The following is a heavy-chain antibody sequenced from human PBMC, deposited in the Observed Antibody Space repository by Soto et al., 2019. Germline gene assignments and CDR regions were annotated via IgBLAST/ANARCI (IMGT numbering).Heavy chain of an antibody. D-gene: IGHD2-21*02. CDR2: ITSDGKSK. Sequence: LILSCAASGFNFTNHCMHWVRQAPGKGLVWVSRITSDGKSKAYAESVKGRFAISRDNAKNTVYLQMNGLTVEDTAVYYCARESGDWPLNWFDPWGQGTLVTVSS. CDR3: ARESGDWPLNWFDP. V-gene: IGHV3-74*01. CDR1: GFNFTNHC. J-gene: IGHJ5*02.